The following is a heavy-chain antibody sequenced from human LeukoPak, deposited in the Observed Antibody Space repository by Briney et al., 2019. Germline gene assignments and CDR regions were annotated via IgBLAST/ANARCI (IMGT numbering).Heavy chain of an antibody. CDR1: AYTFTIYG. J-gene: IGHJ4*02. CDR3: ARRGHMVRDPRPFDY. CDR2: ISAYNGNT. D-gene: IGHD3-10*01. Sequence: ASVNLSFTASAYTFTIYGISLVRQAPGQGLEWMGWISAYNGNTNYSQKLQGRVTMTTDTSTSTAYMELRSLRSDDTAVYYCARRGHMVRDPRPFDYWGQGTLVTVSS. V-gene: IGHV1-18*01.